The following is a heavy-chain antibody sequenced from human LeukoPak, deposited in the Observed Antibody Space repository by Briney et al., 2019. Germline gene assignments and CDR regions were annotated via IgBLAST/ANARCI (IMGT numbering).Heavy chain of an antibody. D-gene: IGHD3-22*01. CDR2: IYYSGST. Sequence: PSETLSLTCTVSGGSISSYYGSWIRQPPGKGLEWIGYIYYSGSTNYNPSLKSRVTISVDTSKNQFSLKLSSVTAADTAVYYCARVDYYDSKATQYFQHWGQGTLVTVSS. CDR3: ARVDYYDSKATQYFQH. J-gene: IGHJ1*01. V-gene: IGHV4-59*01. CDR1: GGSISSYY.